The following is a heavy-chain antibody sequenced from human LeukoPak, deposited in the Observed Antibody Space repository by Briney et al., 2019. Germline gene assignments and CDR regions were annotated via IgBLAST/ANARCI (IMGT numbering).Heavy chain of an antibody. Sequence: PSETLSLTCAVYGGSFSGYYWSWIRQPPGKGLEWIGEINHSGSTNYNPSLKSRVTISVDTSKNQFSLKLSSVTAADTAVYYCARHYWFDPWGQGTLVTVSS. CDR1: GGSFSGYY. V-gene: IGHV4-34*01. CDR3: ARHYWFDP. CDR2: INHSGST. J-gene: IGHJ5*02.